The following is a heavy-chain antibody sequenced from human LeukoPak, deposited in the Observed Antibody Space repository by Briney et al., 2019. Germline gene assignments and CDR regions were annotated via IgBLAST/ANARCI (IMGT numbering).Heavy chain of an antibody. CDR2: IYSDNT. D-gene: IGHD1-26*01. CDR3: AREGTWSYYYDY. V-gene: IGHV3-53*01. CDR1: GFTVSSNS. J-gene: IGHJ4*02. Sequence: PGGSLRLSCTVSGFTVSSNSMSWVRQAPGKGLEWVSFIYSDNTHYSDSVKGRFTISRDNSKNTLYLQMNSLRAEDTAVYYCAREGTWSYYYDYWGQGTLVTVSS.